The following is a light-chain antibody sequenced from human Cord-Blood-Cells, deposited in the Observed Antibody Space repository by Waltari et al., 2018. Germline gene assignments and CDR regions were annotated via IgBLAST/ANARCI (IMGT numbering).Light chain of an antibody. Sequence: DIQMTQSPSSLSASVADRVTITCRASQSISSYLNWYQQKAGKAPTLLIYAASSLQSCVPTRCSGRGSAKDFTLTISRLQPEDVATYYCQQSYSTPYTFGQGTKLEIK. CDR3: QQSYSTPYT. V-gene: IGKV1-39*01. CDR2: AAS. CDR1: QSISSY. J-gene: IGKJ2*01.